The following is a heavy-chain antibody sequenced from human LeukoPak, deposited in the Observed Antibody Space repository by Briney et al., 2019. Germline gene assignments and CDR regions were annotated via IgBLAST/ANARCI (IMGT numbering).Heavy chain of an antibody. J-gene: IGHJ4*02. CDR1: GLTFSSYG. Sequence: GGTLRLSCAASGLTFSSYGLSWVRQAPGKGLAWVSAISGSGYSTYYADSVKGRFTISRDNSKNTLYLQMNSLRAEDTAVYYCAKGGIALARGSFDYWGQGTLVTVSS. CDR2: ISGSGYST. V-gene: IGHV3-23*01. D-gene: IGHD3-10*01. CDR3: AKGGIALARGSFDY.